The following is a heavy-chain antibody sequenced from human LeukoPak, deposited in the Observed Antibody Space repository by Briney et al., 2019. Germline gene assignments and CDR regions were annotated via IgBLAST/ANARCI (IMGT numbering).Heavy chain of an antibody. V-gene: IGHV6-1*01. CDR2: TYYNSKWYN. D-gene: IGHD4-17*01. CDR3: ARVSLTTVTTFGWFDP. J-gene: IGHJ5*02. Sequence: SQTLSLTCAISGDSVSSNSAAWNWIRQSPSRGLEWLGRTYYNSKWYNDYAVSVKSRITINPDTSENQFSLQLNSVTPEDTAVYYCARVSLTTVTTFGWFDPWGQGTLVTVSS. CDR1: GDSVSSNSAA.